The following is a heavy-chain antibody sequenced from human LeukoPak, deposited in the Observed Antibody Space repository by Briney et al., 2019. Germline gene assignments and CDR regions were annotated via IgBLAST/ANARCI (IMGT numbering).Heavy chain of an antibody. CDR3: ATVSSMVRGVGYYFDY. D-gene: IGHD3-10*01. CDR2: FDPEDGET. Sequence: ASVTVSCKVSGYTLTELSMHWVRQAPGKGLEWMGGFDPEDGETIYAQKFQGRVTMTEDTSTDTAYMELSSLRSEDTAVYYCATVSSMVRGVGYYFDYWGQGTLVTVSS. CDR1: GYTLTELS. J-gene: IGHJ4*02. V-gene: IGHV1-24*01.